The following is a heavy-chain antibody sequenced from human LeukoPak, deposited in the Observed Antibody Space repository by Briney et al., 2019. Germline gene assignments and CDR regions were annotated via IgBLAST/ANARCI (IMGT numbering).Heavy chain of an antibody. J-gene: IGHJ3*02. CDR2: IYYSGST. CDR1: GGSISGYH. Sequence: SETLSLTCNVSGGSISGYHWSWIRQPPGKGLEWLGYIYYSGSTNYNPSLKSRVTISVDTSKNQFSLKLSSVTAADTAVYYCARLQGGAFDIWGQGTMVTVSS. V-gene: IGHV4-59*08. CDR3: ARLQGGAFDI. D-gene: IGHD2-15*01.